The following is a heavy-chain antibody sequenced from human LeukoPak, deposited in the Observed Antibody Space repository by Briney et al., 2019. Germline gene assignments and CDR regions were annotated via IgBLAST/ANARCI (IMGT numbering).Heavy chain of an antibody. CDR3: AKGGGSVAAHYFDY. CDR2: TSGSGDIT. J-gene: IGHJ4*02. CDR1: GFTFSSYA. D-gene: IGHD6-6*01. V-gene: IGHV3-23*01. Sequence: GSLRLSCAASGFTFSSYAMSWVRQAPGTGLEWVSTTSGSGDITYYADSVKGRFTISRDNSKNTLYLQMNSLRAEDTAVYYCAKGGGSVAAHYFDYWGQGTLVTVSS.